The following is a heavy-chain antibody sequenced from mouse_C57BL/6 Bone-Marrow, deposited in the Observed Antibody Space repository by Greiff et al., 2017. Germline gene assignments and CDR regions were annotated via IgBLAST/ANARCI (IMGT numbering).Heavy chain of an antibody. J-gene: IGHJ3*01. Sequence: QVQLQQSGAELVKPGASVKLSCKASGYTFTSYWMHWVKQRPGQGLEWIGMIHPNSGSTNYNEKFKSKATLTVDKSSSTAYMQLSSLTSEDSAVYYCAREGYYLFAYWGQGTLVTVSA. CDR3: AREGYYLFAY. V-gene: IGHV1-64*01. D-gene: IGHD2-12*01. CDR2: IHPNSGST. CDR1: GYTFTSYW.